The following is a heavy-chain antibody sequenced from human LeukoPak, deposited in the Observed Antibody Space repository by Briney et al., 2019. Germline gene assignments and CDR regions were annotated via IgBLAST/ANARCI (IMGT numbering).Heavy chain of an antibody. CDR2: ISSSSDYI. J-gene: IGHJ4*02. D-gene: IGHD3-16*01. Sequence: GGSLRLPCAASGFTFSSYTMDWVRQAPGKGLEWVSSISSSSDYIFYADSVKGRFTISRDNAQNSLYLQMNSLRVEDTAVYYCASGHYDYVWGSIGPTNYFDNWGQGTLVTVSS. CDR1: GFTFSSYT. V-gene: IGHV3-21*01. CDR3: ASGHYDYVWGSIGPTNYFDN.